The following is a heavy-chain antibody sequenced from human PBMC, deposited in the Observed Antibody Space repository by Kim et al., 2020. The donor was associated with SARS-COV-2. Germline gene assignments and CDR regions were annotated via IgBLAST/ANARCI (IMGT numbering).Heavy chain of an antibody. J-gene: IGHJ4*02. V-gene: IGHV3-11*01. D-gene: IGHD6-19*01. Sequence: ADSVQGRLTLSRDNAKNSLYLQMNSLRAEDTAVYYCARDALQRIAVADYWGQGTLVTVSS. CDR3: ARDALQRIAVADY.